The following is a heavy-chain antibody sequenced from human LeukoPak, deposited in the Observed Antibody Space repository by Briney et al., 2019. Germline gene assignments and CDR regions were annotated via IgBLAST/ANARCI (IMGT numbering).Heavy chain of an antibody. V-gene: IGHV4-59*12. CDR2: IFYTGNT. Sequence: SETLSLTCTVSGGSISPYCWSWIRQPPGKGQEWIGYIFYTGNTNYNPSLKSRVTISVDTSKNQFSLKLSSVTAADTAVYCCARRIAAAAFDPWGQGTLVTVSS. CDR3: ARRIAAAAFDP. J-gene: IGHJ5*02. CDR1: GGSISPYC. D-gene: IGHD6-13*01.